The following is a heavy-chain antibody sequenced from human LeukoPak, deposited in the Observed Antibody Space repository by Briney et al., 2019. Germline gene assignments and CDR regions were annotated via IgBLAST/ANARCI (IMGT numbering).Heavy chain of an antibody. CDR2: ISGSGGST. D-gene: IGHD3-10*01. J-gene: IGHJ4*02. V-gene: IGHV3-23*01. CDR1: GFTFNSYA. Sequence: GGSLRLSCAASGFTFNSYAMSWVRQAPGKGLEWVSAISGSGGSTYYADSVKGRFTISRDNSKNTLYLQMNSLRAEDTAVYYCAKDQGYYYGSGSYVFDYWGQGTLVTVSS. CDR3: AKDQGYYYGSGSYVFDY.